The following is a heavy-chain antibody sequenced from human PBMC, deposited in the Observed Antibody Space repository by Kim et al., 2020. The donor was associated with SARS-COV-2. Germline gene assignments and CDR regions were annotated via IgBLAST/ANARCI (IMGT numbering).Heavy chain of an antibody. V-gene: IGHV3-30*07. J-gene: IGHJ4*02. Sequence: SVKGRFTISRDNSKNTLYLQMNSLRAEDTAVYYCARDPPYSSGWLTYFDYWGQGTLVTVSS. CDR3: ARDPPYSSGWLTYFDY. D-gene: IGHD6-19*01.